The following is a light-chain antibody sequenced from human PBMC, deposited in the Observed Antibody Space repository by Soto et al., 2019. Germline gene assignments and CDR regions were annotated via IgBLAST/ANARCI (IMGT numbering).Light chain of an antibody. CDR3: GAWDSSLNGYV. V-gene: IGLV1-44*01. CDR1: RSNIGTNP. J-gene: IGLJ1*01. CDR2: NDK. Sequence: SVLTQPPTASGTPGQRVAIACSGDRSNIGTNPVALYQQLPGTAPKLLINNDKHRPSGVPDRFSGSRSGASASLAISGLQSEDEANYLCGAWDSSLNGYVFGTGTKVTVL.